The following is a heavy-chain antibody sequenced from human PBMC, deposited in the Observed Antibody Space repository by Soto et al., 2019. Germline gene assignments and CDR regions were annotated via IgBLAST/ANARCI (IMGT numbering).Heavy chain of an antibody. J-gene: IGHJ4*02. Sequence: QVQLQQWGAGLLKPSETLSLTCAVYGGSFSGYYWSWIRQPPGKGLEWIGEINHSGSTNYNPSLKRRITISVDTSKNQFSLKLSSVPAADTAVYYCARAGYDYIWGSYRSDYYFDYWGQGTLVTVSS. CDR3: ARAGYDYIWGSYRSDYYFDY. CDR2: INHSGST. V-gene: IGHV4-34*01. D-gene: IGHD3-16*02. CDR1: GGSFSGYY.